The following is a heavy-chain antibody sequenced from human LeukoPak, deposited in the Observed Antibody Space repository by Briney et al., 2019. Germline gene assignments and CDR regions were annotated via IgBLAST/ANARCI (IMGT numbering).Heavy chain of an antibody. J-gene: IGHJ4*02. D-gene: IGHD3-16*01. V-gene: IGHV3-30-3*01. CDR2: ISYDGNYK. CDR1: GFIFSSYA. Sequence: GGSLRLSCVASGFIFSSYALHWVRQAPGKGLEWVAVISYDGNYKYYADSVKGRFTISRDNAKNSLYLQMNSLRAEDTALYYCAKDIERGSGFSDYWGQGTLVTVSS. CDR3: AKDIERGSGFSDY.